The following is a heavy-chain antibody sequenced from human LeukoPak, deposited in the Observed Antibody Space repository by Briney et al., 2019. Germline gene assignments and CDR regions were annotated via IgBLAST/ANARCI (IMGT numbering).Heavy chain of an antibody. J-gene: IGHJ4*02. Sequence: ASVRVSCKASGYTFTSYGISWVRQAPGQGLEWVGWISAYNGNTNYAQKLQDRVTMTTDTSTSTAYMELRSLRSDDTAVYYCARDCSSTSCLFDYWGQGTLVTVSS. V-gene: IGHV1-18*01. CDR3: ARDCSSTSCLFDY. CDR1: GYTFTSYG. CDR2: ISAYNGNT. D-gene: IGHD2-2*01.